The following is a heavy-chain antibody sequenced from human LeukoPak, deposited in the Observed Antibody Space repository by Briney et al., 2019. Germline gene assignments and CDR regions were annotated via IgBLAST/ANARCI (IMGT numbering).Heavy chain of an antibody. CDR2: MNPNSGNT. V-gene: IGHV1-8*01. Sequence: GASVKVSCKASGYTFTTYDINWVRQATGQGLEWMGWMNPNSGNTDYAHKFQGRVTMTRNTSMSTAYMELNSLRSEDTAVYYCARANYYGSGKKDLDYWGQGTLVTVSS. CDR1: GYTFTTYD. CDR3: ARANYYGSGKKDLDY. J-gene: IGHJ4*02. D-gene: IGHD3-10*01.